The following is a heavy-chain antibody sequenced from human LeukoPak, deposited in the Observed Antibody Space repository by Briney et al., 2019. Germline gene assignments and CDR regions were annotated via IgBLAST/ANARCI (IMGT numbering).Heavy chain of an antibody. V-gene: IGHV4-39*01. CDR1: GGSLSSSSYY. CDR3: ARHGDYGDYGDYFDY. CDR2: IYYSGST. J-gene: IGHJ4*02. Sequence: PSETLSLTCTVSGGSLSSSSYYWGWIRQPPGKGLEWIGSIYYSGSTYYNPSLKSRVTISVDTSKNQFSLKLSSVTAADTAVYYCARHGDYGDYGDYFDYWGQGTLVTVSS. D-gene: IGHD4-17*01.